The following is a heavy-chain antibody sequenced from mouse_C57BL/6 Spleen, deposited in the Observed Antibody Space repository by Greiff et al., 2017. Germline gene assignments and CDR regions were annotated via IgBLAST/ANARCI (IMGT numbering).Heavy chain of an antibody. D-gene: IGHD1-1*01. J-gene: IGHJ1*03. CDR1: GFSINSDCY. CDR3: ARGPYGSSYGSYWYFDV. CDR2: TFYSGIT. V-gene: IGHV3-3*01. Sequence: EVQLQQSGPSLVRPSQTLSLTCTVTGFSINSDCYWIWIRQFPGNKLEYIGYTFYSGITYYNPSLESRTYITRDTSKNQFSLKLSSVTTEDTATYYCARGPYGSSYGSYWYFDVWGTGTTVTVSS.